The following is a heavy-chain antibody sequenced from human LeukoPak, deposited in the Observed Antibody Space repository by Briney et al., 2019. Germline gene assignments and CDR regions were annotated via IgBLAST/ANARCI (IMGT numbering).Heavy chain of an antibody. V-gene: IGHV1-2*02. D-gene: IGHD6-6*01. Sequence: ASVTVSCKASGYTFTGYYMHWVRQAPGQGLEWMGWINPNSGGTNYAQKFQGRVTMTRDTSISTAYMELSRLRSDDTAVYYCARDAIAARSFDYWGQGTLVTVSS. J-gene: IGHJ4*02. CDR2: INPNSGGT. CDR3: ARDAIAARSFDY. CDR1: GYTFTGYY.